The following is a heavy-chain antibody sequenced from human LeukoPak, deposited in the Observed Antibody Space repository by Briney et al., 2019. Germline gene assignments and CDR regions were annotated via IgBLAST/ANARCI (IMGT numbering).Heavy chain of an antibody. Sequence: SETLSLTCTVYGGSFSGYYWSWIRQPPGKGLEWIGEINHSGSTNYNPSLKSRVTISVDTSKNQFSLKLSSVTAADTAVYYCGRHPYVLRFLEWLLAPRRRGAFDIWGQGTTVTVSS. CDR3: GRHPYVLRFLEWLLAPRRRGAFDI. V-gene: IGHV4-34*01. J-gene: IGHJ3*02. CDR1: GGSFSGYY. D-gene: IGHD3-3*01. CDR2: INHSGST.